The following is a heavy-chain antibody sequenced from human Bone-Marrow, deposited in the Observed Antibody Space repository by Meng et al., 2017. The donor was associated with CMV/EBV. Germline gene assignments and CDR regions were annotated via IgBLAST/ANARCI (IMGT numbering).Heavy chain of an antibody. V-gene: IGHV3-30-3*01. CDR3: ARDAAPDIVGVFDP. J-gene: IGHJ5*02. CDR1: GFTFSSYW. D-gene: IGHD2-15*01. CDR2: ISYDGNNK. Sequence: GGSLRLSCAASGFTFSSYWMHWVRQAPGKGLEWVAVISYDGNNKYYADSVKGRFTISRDNSKNTLYLQMNSLRAEDTAVYYCARDAAPDIVGVFDPWGQGTLVTVSS.